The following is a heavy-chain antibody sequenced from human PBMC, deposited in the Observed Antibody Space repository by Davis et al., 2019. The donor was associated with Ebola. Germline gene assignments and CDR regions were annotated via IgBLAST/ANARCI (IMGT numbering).Heavy chain of an antibody. CDR2: ISAYNGNT. Sequence: ASVKVSCKASGYTFSSYDINWVRQAAGQGLEWMGWISAYNGNTNYAQKLQGRVTMTTDTSTSTAYMELRGLRSDDTAVYYCARDEHCSGGSCYPPGGYYYGMDVWGQGTTVTVSS. V-gene: IGHV1-18*01. CDR1: GYTFSSYD. J-gene: IGHJ6*02. D-gene: IGHD2-15*01. CDR3: ARDEHCSGGSCYPPGGYYYGMDV.